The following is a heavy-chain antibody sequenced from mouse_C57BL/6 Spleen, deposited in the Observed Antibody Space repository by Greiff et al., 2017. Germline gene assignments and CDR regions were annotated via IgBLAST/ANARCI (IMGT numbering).Heavy chain of an antibody. D-gene: IGHD1-1*01. CDR2: ISYDGSN. Sequence: EVQVVESGPGLVKPSQSLSLTCSVTGYSITSGYYWNWIRQFPGNKLEWMGYISYDGSNNYNPSLKNRISITRDTSKNQFFLKLNSVTTEDTATYYCARFTTVVRYFDYWGQGTTLTVSS. CDR1: GYSITSGYY. V-gene: IGHV3-6*01. J-gene: IGHJ2*01. CDR3: ARFTTVVRYFDY.